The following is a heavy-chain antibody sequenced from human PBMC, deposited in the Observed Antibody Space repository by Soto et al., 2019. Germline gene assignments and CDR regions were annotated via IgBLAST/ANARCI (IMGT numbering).Heavy chain of an antibody. CDR1: GYTFTGYY. CDR3: SRERSIAARGGPGY. Sequence: QVQLVQSGAEVKKPGASVKVSCKASGYTFTGYYMHWVRQAPGQGLEWMGWINPNSGGTNHAQKFQGRVTMTRDTSISTAYMELSRLRSDDTAVYYCSRERSIAARGGPGYWGQGTLVTVSS. J-gene: IGHJ4*02. D-gene: IGHD6-6*01. V-gene: IGHV1-2*02. CDR2: INPNSGGT.